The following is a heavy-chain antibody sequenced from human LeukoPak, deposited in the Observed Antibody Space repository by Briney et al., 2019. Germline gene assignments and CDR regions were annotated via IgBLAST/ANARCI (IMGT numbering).Heavy chain of an antibody. Sequence: ASVKVSCKTSGYTFTGYYIHWVRQAPGQGLEWMGWINPNNGGTNYAQKFQGRVTMTRDTSISTAYMELSRLRSDDTAVYYCASVRLTGYEDFDIWGQGTMVTVSS. CDR1: GYTFTGYY. V-gene: IGHV1-2*02. CDR3: ASVRLTGYEDFDI. D-gene: IGHD3-9*01. J-gene: IGHJ3*02. CDR2: INPNNGGT.